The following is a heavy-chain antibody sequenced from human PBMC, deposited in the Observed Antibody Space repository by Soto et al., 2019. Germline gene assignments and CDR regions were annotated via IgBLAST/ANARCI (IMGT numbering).Heavy chain of an antibody. CDR2: ISAYNGNT. CDR3: ARVVLREMATTMDYYGMDV. Sequence: GASVKVSCKASGYTFTSYGISWVRQAPGQGLEWMGWISAYNGNTNYAQKLQGRVTMTTDTSTSTAYMELRSLRSEDTAVYYCARVVLREMATTMDYYGMDVWGQGTTVTVSS. V-gene: IGHV1-18*04. D-gene: IGHD5-12*01. CDR1: GYTFTSYG. J-gene: IGHJ6*02.